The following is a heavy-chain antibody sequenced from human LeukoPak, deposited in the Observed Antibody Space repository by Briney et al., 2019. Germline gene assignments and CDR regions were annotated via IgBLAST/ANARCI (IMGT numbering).Heavy chain of an antibody. V-gene: IGHV4-61*05. D-gene: IGHD2-15*01. CDR1: AGSITSTIYY. CDR2: IYYSGST. J-gene: IGHJ2*01. CDR3: ASRGDCSGGSCYGYWYFDL. Sequence: SETLSLTCAVSAGSITSTIYYWGWIRQPPGKGLEWIGYIYYSGSTNYNPSLKSRLTISVDTSKNQFSLKLSSVTAADTAVYYCASRGDCSGGSCYGYWYFDLWGRGTLVTVSS.